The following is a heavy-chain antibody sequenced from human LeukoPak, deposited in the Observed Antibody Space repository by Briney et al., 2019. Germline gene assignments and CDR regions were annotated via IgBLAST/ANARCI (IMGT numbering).Heavy chain of an antibody. CDR1: GFTFSSSA. CDR3: AKDQFVTPGSKWELAAFDY. CDR2: ISNNGGYT. Sequence: PGGSLRLSCAASGFTFSSSAMSWVRQAPGKGLEWVSAISNNGGYTYYADSVKGRFTISRDNSKNTLYLQMNSLRAEDTAVYYCAKDQFVTPGSKWELAAFDYWGQGTLVTVSS. D-gene: IGHD1-26*01. V-gene: IGHV3-23*01. J-gene: IGHJ4*02.